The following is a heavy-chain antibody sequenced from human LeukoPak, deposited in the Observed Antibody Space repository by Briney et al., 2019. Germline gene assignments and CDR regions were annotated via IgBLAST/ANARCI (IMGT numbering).Heavy chain of an antibody. D-gene: IGHD4-11*01. CDR3: ARATLRSNYGNYYFMDV. CDR1: GGSISRYY. Sequence: SETLSLTCAVSGGSISRYYWSWIRQPPGKPLEWIGYIYYSGNSGSNPSLKSRVTISVDTSKNQFSLDLASVTAADSPVYYCARATLRSNYGNYYFMDVWGKGTTVTVSS. CDR2: IYYSGNS. J-gene: IGHJ6*03. V-gene: IGHV4-59*01.